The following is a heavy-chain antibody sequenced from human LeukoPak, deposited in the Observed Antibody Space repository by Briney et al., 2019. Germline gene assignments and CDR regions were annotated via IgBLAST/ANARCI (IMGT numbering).Heavy chain of an antibody. CDR2: IYYSGST. J-gene: IGHJ5*02. D-gene: IGHD6-13*01. V-gene: IGHV4-39*07. CDR1: GGSISSSPYY. CDR3: VGNSSRWTRWFDP. Sequence: SETLSLTCTVSGGSISSSPYYWGWIRQPPGKGLEWIGTIYYSGSTYYNPSLKSRVTISVDTSKNQFSLRLSSVTAAAPAEYLCVGNSSRWTRWFDPWGQGTLVTVSS.